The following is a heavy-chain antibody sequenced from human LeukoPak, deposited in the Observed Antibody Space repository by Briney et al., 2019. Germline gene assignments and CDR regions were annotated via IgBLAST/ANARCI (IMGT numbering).Heavy chain of an antibody. J-gene: IGHJ4*02. CDR3: ARGRRGCSSTSCYNGEFDY. Sequence: GGPLRLSCAASGFTFSSYSMNWVRQAPGKGLEWVSSISSSSSYIYYADSVKGRFTISRDNAKNSLYLQMNSLRAEDTAAYYCARGRRGCSSTSCYNGEFDYWGQGTLVTVSS. CDR1: GFTFSSYS. CDR2: ISSSSSYI. D-gene: IGHD2-2*02. V-gene: IGHV3-21*01.